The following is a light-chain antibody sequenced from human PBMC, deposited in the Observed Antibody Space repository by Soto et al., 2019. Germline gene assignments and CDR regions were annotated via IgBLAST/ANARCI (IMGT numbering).Light chain of an antibody. CDR1: YSNIGINA. CDR3: AAWDDSLNGPA. J-gene: IGLJ2*01. V-gene: IGLV1-44*01. Sequence: LTQPPSASGTPGQRVTVSCSGTYSNIGINAVHWYRQLSGTAPQILIYDTSQRATGVPDRFSGSRSGTSASLVISGLQTEDEADYHCAAWDDSLNGPAFGGGTKLTVL. CDR2: DTS.